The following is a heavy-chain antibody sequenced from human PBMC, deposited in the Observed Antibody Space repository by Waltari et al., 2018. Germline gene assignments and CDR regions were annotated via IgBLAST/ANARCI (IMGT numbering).Heavy chain of an antibody. CDR2: IRNKVKSYTT. V-gene: IGHV3-72*01. D-gene: IGHD3-10*01. Sequence: EVQLVESGGGLVQPGGSLRLSCVASGFTLTDHYMDWVRQAPGKGREWVGRIRNKVKSYTTEYAASVKGRFTISTDDSKNSLYLQMTSMKIEDTAVYYCARVGPGHYGEFDYWGQGTLVTVSS. J-gene: IGHJ4*02. CDR1: GFTLTDHY. CDR3: ARVGPGHYGEFDY.